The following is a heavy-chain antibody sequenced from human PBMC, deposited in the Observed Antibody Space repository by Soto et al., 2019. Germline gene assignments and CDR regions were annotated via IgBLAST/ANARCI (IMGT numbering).Heavy chain of an antibody. CDR1: GYTFTSYY. J-gene: IGHJ3*02. CDR2: INPSGGST. CDR3: ARGLNFVSDSSGYKPTYDAFDI. D-gene: IGHD3-22*01. V-gene: IGHV1-46*03. Sequence: ASVKVSCKASGYTFTSYYMHWVRQAPGQGLEWMGIINPSGGSTSYAQKFQGRVTMTRDTSTSTVYMELSSLRSEDTAVYYCARGLNFVSDSSGYKPTYDAFDIWGQGKMVTVSS.